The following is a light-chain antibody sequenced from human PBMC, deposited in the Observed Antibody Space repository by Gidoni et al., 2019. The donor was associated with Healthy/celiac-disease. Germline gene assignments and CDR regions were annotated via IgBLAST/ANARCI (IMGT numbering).Light chain of an antibody. CDR1: SSDVGGYNY. Sequence: QSALTRPPSVSGSPGQSVTISCTGTSSDVGGYNYVSRYQQHPGKAPKLMIYDVSKRPSGGPDRFSGSKSGNTASLTISGLQAEDEADYYCCSYAGSYTWVFGGGTKLTVL. J-gene: IGLJ3*02. CDR3: CSYAGSYTWV. CDR2: DVS. V-gene: IGLV2-11*01.